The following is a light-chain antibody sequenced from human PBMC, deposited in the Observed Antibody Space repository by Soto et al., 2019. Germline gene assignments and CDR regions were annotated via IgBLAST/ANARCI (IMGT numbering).Light chain of an antibody. Sequence: EIVLTQSPATLSLSPGEGITLSCRASQTVSKNYLAWYQQKPGQAPRLLIYAASTRATGIPDRFSASGSGTDVTLTISRLEPEEFAVFYCQQYAVSPITFGQGTRL. J-gene: IGKJ5*01. V-gene: IGKV3-20*01. CDR2: AAS. CDR1: QTVSKNY. CDR3: QQYAVSPIT.